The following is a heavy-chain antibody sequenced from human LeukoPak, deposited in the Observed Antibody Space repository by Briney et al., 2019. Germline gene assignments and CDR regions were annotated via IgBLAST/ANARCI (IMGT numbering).Heavy chain of an antibody. V-gene: IGHV4-34*01. J-gene: IGHJ4*02. Sequence: SETLSLTCAVYGGSFSGYYWSWIRQPPGKGLEWIGEINHSGSTNYNQSLKSRVTISVDTSKNQFSLKLSSVTAADTAVYYCARGQLVRGVIRTPIDYWGQGTLVTVSS. CDR1: GGSFSGYY. CDR3: ARGQLVRGVIRTPIDY. CDR2: INHSGST. D-gene: IGHD3-10*01.